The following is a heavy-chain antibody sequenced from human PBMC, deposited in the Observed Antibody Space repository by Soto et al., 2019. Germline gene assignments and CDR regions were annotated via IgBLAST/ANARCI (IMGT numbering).Heavy chain of an antibody. J-gene: IGHJ5*02. CDR1: GGSISRGDYS. CDR2: MYHSGST. CDR3: VRHSSSWPNWFDT. V-gene: IGHV4-30-2*01. D-gene: IGHD6-13*01. Sequence: SETLSLTCAVSGGSISRGDYSWSWIRQPPGKGLEWLGYMYHSGSTDYNPSLKSRVTISVDRSKNQVSLKLSSVTAADTAVYYCVRHSSSWPNWFDTWGQGILVTVS.